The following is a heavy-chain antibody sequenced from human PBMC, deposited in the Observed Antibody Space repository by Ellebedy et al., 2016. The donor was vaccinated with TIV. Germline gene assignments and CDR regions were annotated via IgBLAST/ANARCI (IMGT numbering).Heavy chain of an antibody. V-gene: IGHV3-48*02. Sequence: PGGSLRLSCAASGFTYSTYPMMWVRQAPGKGLDWVSYITFVSSATRYADSVKGRFTISRDNAKNSLYLQMNSLRDEDIAVYYWARVVAGLVDGDYWGQGNLVTVSS. CDR3: ARVVAGLVDGDY. D-gene: IGHD6-19*01. CDR1: GFTYSTYP. CDR2: ITFVSSAT. J-gene: IGHJ4*02.